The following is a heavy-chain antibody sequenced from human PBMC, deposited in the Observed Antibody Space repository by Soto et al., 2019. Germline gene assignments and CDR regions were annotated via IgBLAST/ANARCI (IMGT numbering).Heavy chain of an antibody. CDR2: IYPSDSQT. D-gene: IGHD4-17*01. CDR3: ARHGLYGDHSSNYFDP. Sequence: GESLKISCKGSGYSFSNYWIAWVRQMPGKGLEYMGIIYPSDSQTRYSPSFQGQVTISADKSISTAYLQWTSLKASDTAIYYCARHGLYGDHSSNYFDPWGQGTLVTVSS. J-gene: IGHJ5*02. CDR1: GYSFSNYW. V-gene: IGHV5-51*01.